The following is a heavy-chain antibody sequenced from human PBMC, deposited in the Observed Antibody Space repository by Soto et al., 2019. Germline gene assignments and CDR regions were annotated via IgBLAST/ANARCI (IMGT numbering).Heavy chain of an antibody. CDR2: ISGSGGST. CDR1: GFTFSSYA. V-gene: IGHV3-23*01. D-gene: IGHD1-7*01. J-gene: IGHJ4*02. CDR3: AKFGFGGGTTPPADY. Sequence: EVQLLESGGGLVQPGGSLRLSCAASGFTFSSYAMSWVRQAPGKGLEWVSAISGSGGSTYYADSVKGRFTISRDNSKNTLNQQKNSLRAEDTAVYYYAKFGFGGGTTPPADYWGQGTLVTVSS.